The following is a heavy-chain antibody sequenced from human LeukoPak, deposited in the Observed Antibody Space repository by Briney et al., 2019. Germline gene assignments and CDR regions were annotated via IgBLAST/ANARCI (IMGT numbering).Heavy chain of an antibody. D-gene: IGHD4-17*01. Sequence: GGSLRLSCAASGFSFDGYALSWVRQAPGKGLEWVSSISASGENTFYTSSVKGRFTISRDNSKNTLFLQMNSLRAEDTAEYYCAKGTGQHYGDQLDSWGQGALVSVSS. CDR1: GFSFDGYA. V-gene: IGHV3-23*01. CDR2: ISASGENT. J-gene: IGHJ4*02. CDR3: AKGTGQHYGDQLDS.